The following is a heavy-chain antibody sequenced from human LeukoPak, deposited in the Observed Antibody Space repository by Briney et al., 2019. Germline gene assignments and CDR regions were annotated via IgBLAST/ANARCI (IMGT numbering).Heavy chain of an antibody. V-gene: IGHV3-23*01. D-gene: IGHD2-2*01. CDR3: AKDLARSVVVPAAINYYYYYGMDV. Sequence: GGSLRLSRAASGFTFSSYAMSWVRQAPGKGLEWVSAISGSGGSTYYADSVKGRFTISRDNSKNTLYLQMNSLRAEDTAVYYCAKDLARSVVVPAAINYYYYYGMDVWGQGTTVTVSS. J-gene: IGHJ6*02. CDR2: ISGSGGST. CDR1: GFTFSSYA.